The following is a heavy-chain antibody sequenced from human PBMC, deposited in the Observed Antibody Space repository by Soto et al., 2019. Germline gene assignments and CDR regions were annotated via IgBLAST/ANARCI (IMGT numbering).Heavy chain of an antibody. CDR2: ISGSGGST. CDR1: GFTFSSYA. CDR3: AKNNFDWLLPFDY. Sequence: EVQLLESGGGLVQPGGSLRLSCAASGFTFSSYAMSWVRQAPGKGLEWVSAISGSGGSTYYADSVKGRFTISRDNSKNTLYLQMNSLRADDTAVYYCAKNNFDWLLPFDYWGQGTLVTVSS. V-gene: IGHV3-23*01. J-gene: IGHJ4*02. D-gene: IGHD3-9*01.